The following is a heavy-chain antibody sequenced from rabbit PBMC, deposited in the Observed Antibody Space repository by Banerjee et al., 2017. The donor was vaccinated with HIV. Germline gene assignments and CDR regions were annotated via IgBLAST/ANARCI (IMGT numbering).Heavy chain of an antibody. J-gene: IGHJ4*01. CDR2: IYVDIRGDT. V-gene: IGHV1S40*01. CDR3: ARVEWVEYHFKL. D-gene: IGHD4-1*01. Sequence: QSLEESGGDLVKPGASLTLTCKASGFSFSSGYDMCWVRQAPGKGLEWIACIYVDIRGDTYYASWAKGRFTISKTSSTTVTLQMTSLTAADTATYFCARVEWVEYHFKLWGQGTLVTVS. CDR1: GFSFSSGYD.